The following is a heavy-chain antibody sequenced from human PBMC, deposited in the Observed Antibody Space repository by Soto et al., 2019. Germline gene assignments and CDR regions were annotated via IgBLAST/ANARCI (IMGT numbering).Heavy chain of an antibody. CDR1: GFTFSSNG. Sequence: QVQLVESGGGVVQPGRSLRLSCAASGFTFSSNGMHWVRQAPGKGLEWVASIWSDGSNKYSADSVKGRFTIPRDNSKNTLYLQMESLRAEDTAVYYCARDGSNKPGFYYGMDAWGQGTTVSVSS. J-gene: IGHJ6*02. V-gene: IGHV3-33*01. D-gene: IGHD4-4*01. CDR3: ARDGSNKPGFYYGMDA. CDR2: IWSDGSNK.